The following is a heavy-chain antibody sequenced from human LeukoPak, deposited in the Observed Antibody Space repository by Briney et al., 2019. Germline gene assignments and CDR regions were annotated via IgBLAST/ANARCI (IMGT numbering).Heavy chain of an antibody. CDR3: AKDLALRDIVVVVAATGSPIDY. J-gene: IGHJ4*02. CDR1: GFTFSSYA. V-gene: IGHV3-23*01. D-gene: IGHD2-15*01. Sequence: GGSLRLSCAASGFTFSSYAMSWARQAPGKGLEWVSAISGSGGSTYYADSVKGRFTISRDNSKNTLYLQMNSLRAEDTAVYYCAKDLALRDIVVVVAATGSPIDYWGQGTLVTVSS. CDR2: ISGSGGST.